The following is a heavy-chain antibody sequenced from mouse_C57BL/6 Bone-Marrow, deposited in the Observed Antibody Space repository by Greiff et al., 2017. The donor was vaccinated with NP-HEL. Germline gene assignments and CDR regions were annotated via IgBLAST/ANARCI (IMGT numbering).Heavy chain of an antibody. CDR2: ISDGGSYT. Sequence: EVHGVESGGGLVKPGGSLKLSCAASGFTFSSYAMSWVRQTPEKRLEWVATISDGGSYTYYPDNVKGRFTISRDNAKNNLYLQMSHLKSEDTAMYYCARDRAPITTVAPYYAMDYWGQGTSVTVSS. CDR1: GFTFSSYA. V-gene: IGHV5-4*01. D-gene: IGHD1-1*01. J-gene: IGHJ4*01. CDR3: ARDRAPITTVAPYYAMDY.